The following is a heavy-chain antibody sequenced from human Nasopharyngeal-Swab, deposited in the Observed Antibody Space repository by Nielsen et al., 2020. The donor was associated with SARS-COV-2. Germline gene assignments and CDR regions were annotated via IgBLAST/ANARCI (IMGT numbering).Heavy chain of an antibody. J-gene: IGHJ1*01. V-gene: IGHV3-11*06. CDR2: VSRSSSRS. Sequence: WIRQPPGKSLEWVAYVSRSSSRSYYADSVEGRFTISRGNPKNSLFLQMDSLRDEDTAVYFCVRDVAMVGATLDTWGQGTLVTVSS. CDR3: VRDVAMVGATLDT. D-gene: IGHD1-26*01.